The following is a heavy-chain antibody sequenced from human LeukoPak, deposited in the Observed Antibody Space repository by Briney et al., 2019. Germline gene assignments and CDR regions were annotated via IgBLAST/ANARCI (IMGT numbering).Heavy chain of an antibody. Sequence: SETLSLTCAVYGGSFSGYYWSWIRQPPGKGLEWIGEINHSGSTNYNPSLKSRVTISVGTSKNQFSLKLSSVTAADTAVYYCARARPYYYGSGSYYQRNWFDPWGQGTLVTVSS. J-gene: IGHJ5*02. CDR2: INHSGST. V-gene: IGHV4-34*01. CDR3: ARARPYYYGSGSYYQRNWFDP. CDR1: GGSFSGYY. D-gene: IGHD3-10*01.